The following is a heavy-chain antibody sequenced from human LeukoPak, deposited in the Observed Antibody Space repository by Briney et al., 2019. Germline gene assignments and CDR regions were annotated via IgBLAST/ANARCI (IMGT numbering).Heavy chain of an antibody. CDR1: GYTLTELS. CDR2: FDPEDGET. CDR3: ATDIPDDYVWGSYRGDY. V-gene: IGHV1-24*01. D-gene: IGHD3-16*02. Sequence: GASVKVSCKVSGYTLTELSMHWVRHAPGKGLEWMGGFDPEDGETIYAQKFQGRVTMTEDTSTDTAYMELSSLRSEDTAVYYCATDIPDDYVWGSYRGDYWGQGTLVTVSS. J-gene: IGHJ4*02.